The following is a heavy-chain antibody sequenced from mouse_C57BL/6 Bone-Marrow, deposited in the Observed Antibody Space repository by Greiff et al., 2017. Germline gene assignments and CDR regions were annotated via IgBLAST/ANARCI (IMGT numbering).Heavy chain of an antibody. Sequence: EVMLVESGGGLVKPGGSLKLSCAASGFTFSDYGMHWVRQAPEKGLEWVAYISSGSSTIYYADTVKGRFTISRDNDKNTLFLQMTSLRSEDTAMYYCARVYYGNYGAMDYWGQGTSVTVSS. V-gene: IGHV5-17*01. D-gene: IGHD2-1*01. CDR2: ISSGSSTI. J-gene: IGHJ4*01. CDR1: GFTFSDYG. CDR3: ARVYYGNYGAMDY.